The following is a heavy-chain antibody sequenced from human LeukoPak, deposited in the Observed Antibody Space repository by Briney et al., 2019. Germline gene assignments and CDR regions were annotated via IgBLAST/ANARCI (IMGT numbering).Heavy chain of an antibody. V-gene: IGHV3-23*01. D-gene: IGHD6-19*01. CDR2: ISGGSTST. Sequence: GGSLRLSCAASGFTFSNFAMSWVRQTPGKGLEWVSTISGGSTSTYYADSVRGRFTISRDDSKNTLYLRLNSLRAEDTAIYYCAKFRGAYTSAWHFDYWGQGTLVTVSS. J-gene: IGHJ4*02. CDR1: GFTFSNFA. CDR3: AKFRGAYTSAWHFDY.